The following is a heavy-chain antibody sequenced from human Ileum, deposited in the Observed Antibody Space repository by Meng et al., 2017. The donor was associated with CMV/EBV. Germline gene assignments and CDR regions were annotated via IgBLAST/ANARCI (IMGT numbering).Heavy chain of an antibody. V-gene: IGHV1-2*06. J-gene: IGHJ4*02. Sequence: CKASGYTFNDYYIHWVRQAPGQGLERMGRIHPNSGGTNYEQRFQGRVTMTRDTSISTAYMELSSLISDDTAIYYCARGDGTAAGTAYWGQGTLVTVSS. CDR3: ARGDGTAAGTAY. CDR1: GYTFNDYY. D-gene: IGHD6-13*01. CDR2: IHPNSGGT.